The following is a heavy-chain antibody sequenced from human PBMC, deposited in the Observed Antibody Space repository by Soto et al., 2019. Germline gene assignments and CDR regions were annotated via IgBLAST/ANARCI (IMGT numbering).Heavy chain of an antibody. V-gene: IGHV4-39*07. J-gene: IGHJ4*02. D-gene: IGHD4-17*01. CDR2: IYYSGST. CDR1: VDSISSRRYY. CDR3: AREYGSYGDYGY. Sequence: SETLSLTCTVTVDSISSRRYYWGWIRQPPGKGLEWIGSIYYSGSTYNNPSLRSRVSMSIDTSKKQFSLRLTSVTAADTGVYYCAREYGSYGDYGYWGQGTRVTVSS.